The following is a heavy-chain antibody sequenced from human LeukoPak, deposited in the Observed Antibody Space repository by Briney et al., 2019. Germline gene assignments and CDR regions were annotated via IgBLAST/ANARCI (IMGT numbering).Heavy chain of an antibody. CDR3: SRLGLSGRKGYRSFDY. J-gene: IGHJ4*02. Sequence: SETLSLTCTVSGGSISSYYWTWIRQPPGKGLGLEWIGYIYYSGGTNYNPSLKSRVTISIDTSKNQVSLKLSSVTAADTAVYYCSRLGLSGRKGYRSFDYWGQGTLVTVSS. D-gene: IGHD5-24*01. CDR2: IYYSGGT. V-gene: IGHV4-59*08. CDR1: GGSISSYY.